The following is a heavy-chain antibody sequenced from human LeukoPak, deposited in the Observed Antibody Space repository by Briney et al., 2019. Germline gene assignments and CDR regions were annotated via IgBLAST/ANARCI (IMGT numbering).Heavy chain of an antibody. CDR2: IYSGGST. CDR3: AKAGFQYCSSTSCLFHY. Sequence: GGSLRLSCAASGFTVSSNYKSWVRQAPGKGLEWVSVIYSGGSTYYADSVKGRFTISRDNSKNTLYLQMNSLRAEDTAVYYCAKAGFQYCSSTSCLFHYWGQGTLVTVSS. V-gene: IGHV3-53*01. J-gene: IGHJ4*02. CDR1: GFTVSSNY. D-gene: IGHD2-2*01.